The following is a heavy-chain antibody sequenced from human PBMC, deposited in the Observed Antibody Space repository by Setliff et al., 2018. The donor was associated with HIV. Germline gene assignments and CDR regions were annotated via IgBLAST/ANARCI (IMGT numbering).Heavy chain of an antibody. CDR2: IYYSGST. Sequence: SETLSLTCTVSGVSTSSSSYYWGWIRQPPGKGLDWIGYIYYSGSTYYNPSLKSRVTISVDTSKKQFSLKLSSVTAADTAVYYCARREAYYDLWSGYYIYWGQGTLVTVSS. D-gene: IGHD3-3*01. J-gene: IGHJ4*02. CDR1: GVSTSSSSYY. V-gene: IGHV4-39*01. CDR3: ARREAYYDLWSGYYIY.